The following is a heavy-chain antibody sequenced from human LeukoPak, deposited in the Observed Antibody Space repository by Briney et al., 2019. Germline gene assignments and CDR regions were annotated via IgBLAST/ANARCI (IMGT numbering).Heavy chain of an antibody. CDR1: GFTFSSYS. CDR3: AKEIYGDSTGGRFQY. J-gene: IGHJ1*01. D-gene: IGHD4-17*01. V-gene: IGHV3-48*01. CDR2: ISSSSSTI. Sequence: GSLRLSCAASGFTFSSYSMNWVRQAPGKGLEWVSHISSSSSTIYYADSVKGRFTISRDNAKNTLYLQMNSLRAEDTAVYYCAKEIYGDSTGGRFQYWGQGTLVTVSS.